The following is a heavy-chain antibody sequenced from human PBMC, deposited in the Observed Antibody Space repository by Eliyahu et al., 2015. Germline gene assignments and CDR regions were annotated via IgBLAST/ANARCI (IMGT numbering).Heavy chain of an antibody. CDR3: ARRATVVTPRLSGAFDI. V-gene: IGHV4-34*01. Sequence: QVQLQQWGAELLKPSETLSLTCAVYGGSFSXYXWSXIRQPPGKGLEWIGEINHSGSTNYNPXLKSRVTISVDTSKNQFSLKLSSVTAADTAVYYCARRATVVTPRLSGAFDIWGQETMVTVSS. J-gene: IGHJ3*02. CDR1: GGSFSXYX. D-gene: IGHD4-23*01. CDR2: INHSGST.